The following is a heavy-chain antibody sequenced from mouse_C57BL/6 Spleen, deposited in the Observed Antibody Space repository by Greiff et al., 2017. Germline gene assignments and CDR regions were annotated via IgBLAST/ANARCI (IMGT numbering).Heavy chain of an antibody. V-gene: IGHV7-3*01. Sequence: EVQRVESGGGLVQPGGSLSLSCAASGFTFTDYYMSWVRQPPGKALEWLGFIRNKANGYTTEYSASVKGRFTISRDNSQSILYLQMNALRAEDSATYYCARWGNYVFFDYWGQGTTLTVSS. CDR1: GFTFTDYY. CDR3: ARWGNYVFFDY. CDR2: IRNKANGYTT. J-gene: IGHJ2*01. D-gene: IGHD2-1*01.